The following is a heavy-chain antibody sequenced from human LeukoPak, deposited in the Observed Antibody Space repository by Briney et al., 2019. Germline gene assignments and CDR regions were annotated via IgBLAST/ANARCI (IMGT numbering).Heavy chain of an antibody. J-gene: IGHJ4*02. CDR3: ARDLGPYYDTLTGSPYYFDY. D-gene: IGHD3-9*01. Sequence: ASVKVSCKASGYTFTSYYMHWVRQAPGQGLEWMGIINPSGGSTSYAQKFQGRVTMTRDTSTSTVYMELSSLRSEDTAVYYCARDLGPYYDTLTGSPYYFDYWGQGTLVTVSS. CDR1: GYTFTSYY. V-gene: IGHV1-46*01. CDR2: INPSGGST.